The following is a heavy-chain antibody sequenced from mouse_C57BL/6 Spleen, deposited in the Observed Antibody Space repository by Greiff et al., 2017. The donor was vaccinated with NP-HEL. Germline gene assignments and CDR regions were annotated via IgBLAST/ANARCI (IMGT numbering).Heavy chain of an antibody. CDR1: GYAFSSSW. CDR3: ARQLGRVYYFDY. CDR2: IYPGDGDT. D-gene: IGHD4-1*02. J-gene: IGHJ2*01. Sequence: QVQLKESGPELVKPGASVKISCKASGYAFSSSWMNWVKQRPGKGLEWIGRIYPGDGDTNYNGKFKGKATLTADKSSSTAYMQLSSLTSEDSAVYFCARQLGRVYYFDYWGQGTTLTVSS. V-gene: IGHV1-82*01.